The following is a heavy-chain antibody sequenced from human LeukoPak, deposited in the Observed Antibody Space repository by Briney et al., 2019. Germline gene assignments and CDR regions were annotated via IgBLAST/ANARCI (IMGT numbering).Heavy chain of an antibody. Sequence: SVKVSCRASGYTFTSYYIHWVRQAPGQGLEWMGGIIPIFGTANYAQKFQGRVTITADESTSTAYMELSSLRSEDTAVYYCARDRRRYCSGGSCYPGYYYYGMDVWGQGTTVTVSS. CDR1: GYTFTSYY. CDR3: ARDRRRYCSGGSCYPGYYYYGMDV. J-gene: IGHJ6*02. CDR2: IIPIFGTA. V-gene: IGHV1-69*13. D-gene: IGHD2-15*01.